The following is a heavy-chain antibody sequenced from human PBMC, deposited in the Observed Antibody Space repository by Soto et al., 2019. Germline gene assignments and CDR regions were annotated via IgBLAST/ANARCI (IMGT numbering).Heavy chain of an antibody. CDR2: INHSGST. CDR1: GGSFSGYY. V-gene: IGHV4-34*01. CDR3: ARIRDYVWGSYRYTGTRTSYFDY. Sequence: PSETLSLTCAVYGGSFSGYYWSWIRQPPGKGLEWIGEINHSGSTNYNPSLKSRVTISADTSKNQFSLKLSSVTAADTAVYYCARIRDYVWGSYRYTGTRTSYFDYWGQGTLVTVSS. J-gene: IGHJ4*02. D-gene: IGHD3-16*02.